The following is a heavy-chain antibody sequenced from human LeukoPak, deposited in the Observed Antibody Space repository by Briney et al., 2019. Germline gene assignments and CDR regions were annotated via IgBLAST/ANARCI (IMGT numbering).Heavy chain of an antibody. CDR3: ARFPARWQQSPNAY. Sequence: SETLSLTCTVSGGSTGSSTYYWGWIRQPPGKGLEWIGSMYYSGSTFYNPSLKSRVTMSVDTSKNQFSLKLSSVTAADTAVYYCARFPARWQQSPNAYWGQGTLVTVSS. CDR2: MYYSGST. J-gene: IGHJ4*02. V-gene: IGHV4-39*01. D-gene: IGHD5-24*01. CDR1: GGSTGSSTYY.